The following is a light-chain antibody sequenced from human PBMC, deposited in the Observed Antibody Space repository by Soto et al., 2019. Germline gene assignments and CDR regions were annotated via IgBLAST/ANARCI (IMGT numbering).Light chain of an antibody. J-gene: IGLJ1*01. V-gene: IGLV1-40*01. CDR3: QSYDRSLSGSV. Sequence: QSVLTQPPSVSGAPGQGVTISRTGSSSNIGAGYDVRWYQQLPGAAPKLLIFGNDNRPSGVPDRFSGSRSGTSASLAITGLQAEDEADYYCQSYDRSLSGSVFGAGTKVTV. CDR1: SSNIGAGYD. CDR2: GND.